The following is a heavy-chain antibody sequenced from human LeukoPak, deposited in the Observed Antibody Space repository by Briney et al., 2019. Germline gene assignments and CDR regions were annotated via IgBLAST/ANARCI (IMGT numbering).Heavy chain of an antibody. CDR3: ARGTYGNFDY. J-gene: IGHJ4*02. Sequence: PSQTLSLTCAVSGGSISSGGYSWSWTRQPPGKGLEWIGYIYHSGSTYYNPSLKSRVTISVDRSKNQFSLKLSSVTAADTAVYYCARGTYGNFDYWGQGTLVTVSS. V-gene: IGHV4-30-2*01. CDR1: GGSISSGGYS. D-gene: IGHD4-17*01. CDR2: IYHSGST.